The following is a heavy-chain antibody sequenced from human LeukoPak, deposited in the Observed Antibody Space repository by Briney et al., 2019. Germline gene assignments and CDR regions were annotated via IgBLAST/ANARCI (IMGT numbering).Heavy chain of an antibody. J-gene: IGHJ4*02. CDR2: ISSSGNTI. D-gene: IGHD3-16*02. V-gene: IGHV3-48*04. Sequence: GGSLRLSCAASGFTFSSYALNWLRQAPGKGLEWVSYISSSGNTIYYADSVKGRFTISRDNAKNSLYLQMNSLRVEDTAVYYCARVAGVIAHLDYWGQGTLVTVSS. CDR1: GFTFSSYA. CDR3: ARVAGVIAHLDY.